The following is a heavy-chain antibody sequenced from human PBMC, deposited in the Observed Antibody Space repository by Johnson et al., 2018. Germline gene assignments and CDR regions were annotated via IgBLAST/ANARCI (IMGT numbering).Heavy chain of an antibody. CDR2: IYSRDSDV. CDR3: VRKGRLVTPSSCVMGV. Sequence: VQLVESGAGVKKPGESLNISCKSFGYDFTNYWSGWVRQKPGRGLEWMGVIYSRDSDVRYSPSFQGHVTISADKSITTAYLQWCSLKVSDTAMYYCVRKGRLVTPSSCVMGVWGQRTTVTVSS. V-gene: IGHV5-51*01. D-gene: IGHD2-21*02. J-gene: IGHJ6*02. CDR1: GYDFTNYW.